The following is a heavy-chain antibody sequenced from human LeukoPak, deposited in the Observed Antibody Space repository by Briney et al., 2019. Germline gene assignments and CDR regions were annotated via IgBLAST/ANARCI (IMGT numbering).Heavy chain of an antibody. V-gene: IGHV3-48*02. CDR1: GFSFSSYS. Sequence: PGGSLRLSCAASGFSFSSYSMNWVRQAPGKGLEWVSYISSTTTTTYYADSVKGRLSISRDNAENSLYLQMNSLRDEDTAVYYCVASMTTWGTFDIWGQGTMVTVSS. CDR2: ISSTTTTT. D-gene: IGHD6-19*01. CDR3: VASMTTWGTFDI. J-gene: IGHJ3*02.